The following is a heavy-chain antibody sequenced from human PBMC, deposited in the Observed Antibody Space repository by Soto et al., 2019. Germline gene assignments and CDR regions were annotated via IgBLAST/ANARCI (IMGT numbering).Heavy chain of an antibody. CDR2: ISPYTGDT. V-gene: IGHV1-18*01. CDR3: AKTGAWNWFDP. Sequence: PGQGLEWMGWISPYTGDTKYLQRLQGRVTVTADTSTSTAYMEVRSLRYDDTAVYYCAKTGAWNWFDPWGQGTLVTVSS. J-gene: IGHJ5*02.